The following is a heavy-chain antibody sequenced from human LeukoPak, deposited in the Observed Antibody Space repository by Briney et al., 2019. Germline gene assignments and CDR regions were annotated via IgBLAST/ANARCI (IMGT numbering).Heavy chain of an antibody. CDR2: IKEDGSEK. CDR1: GFTFSRYW. V-gene: IGHV3-7*03. J-gene: IGHJ4*02. Sequence: PGGSLRLSCTASGFTFSRYWMSWIRQVPGKGPEFVANIKEDGSEKSYVDFVKGRFTISRDNVKNSVSLQMNSLRAEDTAVYYCAKNPIGRSSSWYGGDYWGQGTLVTVSS. CDR3: AKNPIGRSSSWYGGDY. D-gene: IGHD6-13*01.